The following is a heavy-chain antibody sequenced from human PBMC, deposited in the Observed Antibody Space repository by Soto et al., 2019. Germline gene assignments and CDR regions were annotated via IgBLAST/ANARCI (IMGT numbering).Heavy chain of an antibody. Sequence: ASVKVSCKASGYTFTSYDINWVRQATGQGLEWMGWMNPNSGNTGYAQKFQGRVTMTRNTSISTAYMELSSLRSEDTAVYYCATAGLDAVLMVVAATPSYYMDVWGKGTTVTVSS. D-gene: IGHD2-15*01. V-gene: IGHV1-8*01. CDR1: GYTFTSYD. J-gene: IGHJ6*03. CDR3: ATAGLDAVLMVVAATPSYYMDV. CDR2: MNPNSGNT.